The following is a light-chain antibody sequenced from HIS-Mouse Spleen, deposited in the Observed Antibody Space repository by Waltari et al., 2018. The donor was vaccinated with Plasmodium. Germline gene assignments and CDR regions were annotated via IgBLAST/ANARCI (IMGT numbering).Light chain of an antibody. CDR1: VLAKKY. CDR3: YSAADNNLV. J-gene: IGLJ3*02. Sequence: SYELTQPSSVSVSPGQTARITCSGAVLAKKYARWFQQKPGQAPVLVIYKDSERPSGRPGRFSGASSGTTVTLTISGAQVEDEADYYCYSAADNNLVFGGGTKLTVL. V-gene: IGLV3-27*01. CDR2: KDS.